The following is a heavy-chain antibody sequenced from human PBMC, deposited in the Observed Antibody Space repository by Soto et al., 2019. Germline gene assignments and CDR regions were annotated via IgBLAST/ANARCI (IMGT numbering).Heavy chain of an antibody. J-gene: IGHJ6*02. Sequence: QVQLVQSGAEVKKPGSSVKVSCKASGGTFSSYTISWVRQAPGQGLEWMRRIIPILGIANYAQKFQGRVTITADKSTSTAYMELSSLRSEDTAVYYCARDFITMVRGYYYYGMDVWGQGTTVTVSS. D-gene: IGHD3-10*01. CDR1: GGTFSSYT. V-gene: IGHV1-69*08. CDR3: ARDFITMVRGYYYYGMDV. CDR2: IIPILGIA.